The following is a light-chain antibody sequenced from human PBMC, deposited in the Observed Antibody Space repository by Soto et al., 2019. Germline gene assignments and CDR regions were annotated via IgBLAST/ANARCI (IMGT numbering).Light chain of an antibody. CDR2: DNN. J-gene: IGLJ3*02. V-gene: IGLV1-51*01. CDR1: SSNIGNNY. CDR3: GAWDSSLSGGRXV. Sequence: QSALTQPPSVSAAPGQRVTISCSGSSSNIGNNYVSWYQQFPGTAPRLLIYDNNQRPSGIPARFSGSKSGTSATLDITGLQTGDEADYYCGAWDSSLSGGRXVFGGGTQLTV.